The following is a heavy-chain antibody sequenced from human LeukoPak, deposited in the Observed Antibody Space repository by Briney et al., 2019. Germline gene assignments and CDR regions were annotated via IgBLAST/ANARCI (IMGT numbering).Heavy chain of an antibody. D-gene: IGHD2-15*01. CDR2: IYSGGNT. V-gene: IGHV3-66*01. J-gene: IGHJ4*02. Sequence: GGSLRLSCAASGFTFSNAWMSWVRQAPGKGLEWVSVIYSGGNTYHADSVKGRFTISRDNSKNMLYLQVNSLRVEDTAVYYCVRDIYCSGGSCIHNWGQGTLVTVSS. CDR3: VRDIYCSGGSCIHN. CDR1: GFTFSNAW.